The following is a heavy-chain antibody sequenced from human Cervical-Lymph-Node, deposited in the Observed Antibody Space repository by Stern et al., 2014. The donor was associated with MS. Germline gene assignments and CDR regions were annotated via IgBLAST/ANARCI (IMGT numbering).Heavy chain of an antibody. CDR3: ARGGGYNWNRDFDY. CDR1: GGTFSSYA. Sequence: QVQLVQSGAEVKKPGSSVKVSCPASGGTFSSYAISRARQAPGHGLVRMGRIIPLLVIAHYASTVPGSVTITGAHFTSQPLTQLSSLRSEDTAVYYCARGGGYNWNRDFDYWGQGTLVTVSS. J-gene: IGHJ4*02. D-gene: IGHD1-20*01. V-gene: IGHV1-69*04. CDR2: IIPLLVIA.